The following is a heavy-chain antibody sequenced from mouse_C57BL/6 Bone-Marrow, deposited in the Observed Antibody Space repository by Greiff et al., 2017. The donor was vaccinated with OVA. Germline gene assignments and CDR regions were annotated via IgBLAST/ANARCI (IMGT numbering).Heavy chain of an antibody. CDR2: INPNNGGT. CDR1: GYTFTDYN. J-gene: IGHJ4*01. Sequence: EVQRVESGPELVKPGASVKMSCKASGYTFTDYNMHWVKQSPGKSLEWIGYINPNNGGTSYNQKFKGKATLTVNKSSSTAYMELRSLTSEDSAVYDGASLYYGSSYAMDYWGQGTSVTVSS. D-gene: IGHD1-1*01. CDR3: ASLYYGSSYAMDY. V-gene: IGHV1-22*01.